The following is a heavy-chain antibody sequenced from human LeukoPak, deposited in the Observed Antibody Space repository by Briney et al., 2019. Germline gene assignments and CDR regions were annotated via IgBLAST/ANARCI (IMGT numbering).Heavy chain of an antibody. CDR1: GGSFSGYY. J-gene: IGHJ4*02. V-gene: IGHV4-34*12. CDR2: IIDTGST. D-gene: IGHD3-3*01. CDR3: AKGLASGYPPIPFDY. Sequence: SETLSLTCAVYGGSFSGYYWTWIRQPPGKGLEWIGEIIDTGSTKYNSSLKSRVTISVDTSKNQFSLSLDSVTAADTAVYYCAKGLASGYPPIPFDYWGQGTLVTVSS.